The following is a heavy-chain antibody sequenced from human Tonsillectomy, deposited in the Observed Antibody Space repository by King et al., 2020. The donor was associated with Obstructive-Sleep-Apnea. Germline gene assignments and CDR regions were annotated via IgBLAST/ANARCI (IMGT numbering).Heavy chain of an antibody. CDR2: ISYDGSNK. CDR3: ARDQNYGSGSYYVSGYFDY. D-gene: IGHD3-10*01. J-gene: IGHJ4*02. CDR1: GFTFSTYS. V-gene: IGHV3-30-3*01. Sequence: VQLVESGGGVVQPGRSLRLSCAASGFTFSTYSIHWVRQAPGKGLEWVAVISYDGSNKYYADSVKGRFTISRDNSKNTLYLQMNNLRAEDTAVYYCARDQNYGSGSYYVSGYFDYWGQGTLVTVSS.